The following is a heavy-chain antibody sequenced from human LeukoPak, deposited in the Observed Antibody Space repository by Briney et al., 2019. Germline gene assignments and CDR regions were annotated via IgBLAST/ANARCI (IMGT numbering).Heavy chain of an antibody. Sequence: GSLRLSCAASGFTFSSYGMHWVRQAPGKGLEWVAVISYDGSNKYYADSVKGRFTISRDNSKNTLYLQMNSLRAEDTAVYYCVGRPVVVIPTTIDYWAQGTLVTVSS. D-gene: IGHD3-22*01. J-gene: IGHJ4*02. CDR2: ISYDGSNK. CDR1: GFTFSSYG. V-gene: IGHV3-30*03. CDR3: VGRPVVVIPTTIDY.